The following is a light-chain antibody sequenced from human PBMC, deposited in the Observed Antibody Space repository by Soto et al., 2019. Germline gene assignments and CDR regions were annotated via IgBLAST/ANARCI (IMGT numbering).Light chain of an antibody. Sequence: QSVLTQSPSASGSPGQSVTISCTGTSSDVGGHNYVSWYQHHPGKAPKLIIYEVSKRPSGVPDRFSGSKSANTASLTVSGLQAEDEAFYYCSSTAGNNNLVLGGGTQLTVL. J-gene: IGLJ3*02. CDR1: SSDVGGHNY. V-gene: IGLV2-8*01. CDR2: EVS. CDR3: SSTAGNNNLV.